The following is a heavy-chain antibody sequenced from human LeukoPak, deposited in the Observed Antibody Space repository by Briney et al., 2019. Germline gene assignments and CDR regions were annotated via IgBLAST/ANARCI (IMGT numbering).Heavy chain of an antibody. Sequence: PGESLRLSCAGSGFTFSTYAMHWVRQAPGKGLEWVAVISYDGGNTYYADSVKGRFTISRDNSKNTLYLQMNSLRAEDTAVYYCAKDQYGGNPQYYFDYWGQGTLVTVLS. CDR2: ISYDGGNT. D-gene: IGHD4-23*01. V-gene: IGHV3-30-3*01. CDR3: AKDQYGGNPQYYFDY. CDR1: GFTFSTYA. J-gene: IGHJ4*02.